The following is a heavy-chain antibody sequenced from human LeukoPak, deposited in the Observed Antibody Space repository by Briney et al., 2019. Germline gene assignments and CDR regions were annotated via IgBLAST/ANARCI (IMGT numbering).Heavy chain of an antibody. J-gene: IGHJ4*02. Sequence: SETLSLTCTVSGGSISSYYWSWIRQPPGKGLEWIGYIYYSGSTNYNPSLRSRVTISVDTSKNQFSLKLSSVTAADTAVYYCARRHCSGGSCYSGYFDYWGQGTLVTVSS. CDR1: GGSISSYY. D-gene: IGHD2-15*01. CDR3: ARRHCSGGSCYSGYFDY. CDR2: IYYSGST. V-gene: IGHV4-59*08.